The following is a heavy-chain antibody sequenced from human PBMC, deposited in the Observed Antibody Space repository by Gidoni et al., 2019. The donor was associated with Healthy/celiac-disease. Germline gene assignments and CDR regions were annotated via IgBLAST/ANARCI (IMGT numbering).Heavy chain of an antibody. CDR3: ARYRVGATAFDY. CDR2: INAGNGNT. CDR1: GYTFTSYA. D-gene: IGHD1-26*01. J-gene: IGHJ4*02. Sequence: QVQLVQSGAAVKKPGASVKVSCKSSGYTFTSYAMHWVRQAPGQRLEWMGWINAGNGNTKYSQKFQGRVTITRDTSASTAYMELSSLRSEDTAVYYCARYRVGATAFDYWGQGTLVTVSS. V-gene: IGHV1-3*01.